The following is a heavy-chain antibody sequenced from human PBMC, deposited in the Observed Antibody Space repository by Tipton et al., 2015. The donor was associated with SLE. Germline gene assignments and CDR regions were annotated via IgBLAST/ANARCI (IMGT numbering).Heavy chain of an antibody. CDR3: ARDRGRDYDTLTGYRRH. Sequence: SLRLSCAASGFTFSTYAMNWVRQAPGKGLEWVSVTYSGGPTYYADSVKGRFTISRDNSKRTLNLQMNSLRAEDTAVYYCARDRGRDYDTLTGYRRHWGQGTLVAASS. D-gene: IGHD3-9*01. J-gene: IGHJ4*02. CDR2: TYSGGPT. V-gene: IGHV3-23*03. CDR1: GFTFSTYA.